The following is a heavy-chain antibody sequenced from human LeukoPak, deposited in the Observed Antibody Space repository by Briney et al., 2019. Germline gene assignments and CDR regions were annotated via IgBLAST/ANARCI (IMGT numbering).Heavy chain of an antibody. Sequence: GGSLRLSCAASGFTFSSYALSWVRQAPGKGLEWVSTISDIGGSTYYADSMKGQFTISRDNYTNTLFLQMQSLRADDPAAYYCAKQYGSGSYYNYFDYWGQGTLVSVSS. J-gene: IGHJ4*02. CDR1: GFTFSSYA. CDR3: AKQYGSGSYYNYFDY. D-gene: IGHD3-10*01. V-gene: IGHV3-23*01. CDR2: ISDIGGST.